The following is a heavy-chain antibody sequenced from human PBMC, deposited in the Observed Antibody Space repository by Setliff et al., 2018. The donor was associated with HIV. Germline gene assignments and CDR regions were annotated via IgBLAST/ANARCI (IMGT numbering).Heavy chain of an antibody. V-gene: IGHV3-15*01. CDR3: TTEVFRQWLVGDY. D-gene: IGHD6-19*01. CDR2: IKSKSDDGTT. CDR1: GFTFSNAW. J-gene: IGHJ4*02. Sequence: AGGSLRLSCAASGFTFSNAWMSWVRQAPGKGLEWVGRIKSKSDDGTTDYAAPVKGRFTISRDDSKNTLYLQMKSLKTEDTAVYYCTTEVFRQWLVGDYWGQGTLVTVSS.